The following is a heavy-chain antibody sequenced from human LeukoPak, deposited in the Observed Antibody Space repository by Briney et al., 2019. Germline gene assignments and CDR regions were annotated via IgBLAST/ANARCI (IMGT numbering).Heavy chain of an antibody. V-gene: IGHV3-74*01. CDR3: ARVGTGRGFDY. D-gene: IGHD3-10*01. J-gene: IGHJ4*02. CDR1: GFTFSSYG. Sequence: GGSLRLSCAASGFTFSSYGMHWVRQAPGKGLVWVSRINSDGSSTSSADSVKGRFTISRDNAENTLYLQMNSLRAEDTAVYYCARVGTGRGFDYWGQGTLVTVSS. CDR2: INSDGSST.